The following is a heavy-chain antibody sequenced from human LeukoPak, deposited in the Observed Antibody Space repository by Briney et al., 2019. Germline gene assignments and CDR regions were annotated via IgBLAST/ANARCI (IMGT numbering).Heavy chain of an antibody. Sequence: GGSLRLSCAASGFTFDEYVMHWVRQAPGKGLEWVSLVGAGGSRPEYADSVKGRFTISRDNSKSSLYLEMNSLKTEDSGLYYCAKVLRRSGWYYVDYWGQGTLVTVSS. CDR2: VGAGGSRP. V-gene: IGHV3-43*02. CDR1: GFTFDEYV. D-gene: IGHD6-19*01. J-gene: IGHJ4*02. CDR3: AKVLRRSGWYYVDY.